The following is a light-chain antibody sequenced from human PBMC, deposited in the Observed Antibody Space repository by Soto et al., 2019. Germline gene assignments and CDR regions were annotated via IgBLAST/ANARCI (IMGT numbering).Light chain of an antibody. CDR1: QSVYNND. CDR2: GAS. J-gene: IGKJ2*01. V-gene: IGKV3-20*01. CDR3: QQYGLPPHS. Sequence: EIVLTQSPGTLSLSPGERATLSCRASQSVYNNDLAWYQQKPGQTSRLLVNGASNRATGIPDRFSGGGSGTDFTLTISSLEPEDFAVYYCQQYGLPPHSFGQGTRVEIK.